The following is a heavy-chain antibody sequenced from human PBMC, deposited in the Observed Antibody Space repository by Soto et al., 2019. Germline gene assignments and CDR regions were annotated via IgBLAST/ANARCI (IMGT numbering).Heavy chain of an antibody. CDR1: LRLQYSG. V-gene: IGHV3-30*18. J-gene: IGHJ6*02. CDR2: ISYNGDNH. CDR3: AKDAEWLVPKYYYGLDV. Sequence: GGSPEILLGAFRLRLQYSGLALGLQDTSQGLDWVATISYNGDNHYYADSVKGRFTISRDNSKDTLYLQMNSLRAEDTAVYYCAKDAEWLVPKYYYGLDVWGQGTTVTVSS. D-gene: IGHD6-19*01.